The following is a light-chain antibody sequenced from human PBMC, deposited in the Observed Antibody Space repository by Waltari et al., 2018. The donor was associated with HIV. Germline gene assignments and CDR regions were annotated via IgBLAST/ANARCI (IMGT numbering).Light chain of an antibody. CDR2: EGS. CDR3: CSYAGSSTLEV. Sequence: QSALTQPPSASGSPGQSSPISCTGSSRDVGSYNLVSSYQQHPGKAPKLMIYEGSKRPSGVSNRFSGSKSGNTASLTISGLQAEDEADYYCCSYAGSSTLEVFGGGTKLTVL. V-gene: IGLV2-23*01. J-gene: IGLJ2*01. CDR1: SRDVGSYNL.